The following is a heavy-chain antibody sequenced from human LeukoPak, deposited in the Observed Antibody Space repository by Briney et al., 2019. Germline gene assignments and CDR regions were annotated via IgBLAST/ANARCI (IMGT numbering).Heavy chain of an antibody. CDR1: GGTFSSYA. CDR3: ATSTFDNWFDP. D-gene: IGHD5/OR15-5a*01. V-gene: IGHV1-69*06. Sequence: SVKVFCKASGGTFSSYAISWVRQAPGQGLEWMGGIIPIFGTANYAQKFQGRVTITADKSTSTAYMELSSLRSEDTAVYYCATSTFDNWFDPWGQGTLVTVSS. J-gene: IGHJ5*02. CDR2: IIPIFGTA.